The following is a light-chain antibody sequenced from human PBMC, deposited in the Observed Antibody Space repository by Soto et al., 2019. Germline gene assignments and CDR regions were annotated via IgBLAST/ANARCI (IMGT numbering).Light chain of an antibody. CDR2: AAS. CDR1: QSISSY. J-gene: IGKJ2*01. Sequence: DIQMTQSPSSLSASVGDRVTITCRASQSISSYLNWYQQKPGKDHKLLIYAASSLQSGVPSRFSGSGSGTDFTLTISSLQPEDFATYYCQQSYSTLYTFGQGTKLAIK. V-gene: IGKV1-39*01. CDR3: QQSYSTLYT.